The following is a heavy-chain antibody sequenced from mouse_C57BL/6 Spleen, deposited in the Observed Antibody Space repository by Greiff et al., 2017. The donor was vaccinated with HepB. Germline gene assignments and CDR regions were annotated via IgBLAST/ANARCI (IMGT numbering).Heavy chain of an antibody. V-gene: IGHV14-3*01. CDR1: GFNIKNTY. D-gene: IGHD1-1*01. CDR3: ASFYGSSDGGYFDV. Sequence: VHVKQSVAELVRPGASVKLSCTASGFNIKNTYMHWVKQRPEQGLEWIGRIDPANGNTKYAPKFQGKATITADTSSNTAYLQLSSLTSEDTAIYYCASFYGSSDGGYFDVWGTGTTVTVSS. J-gene: IGHJ1*03. CDR2: IDPANGNT.